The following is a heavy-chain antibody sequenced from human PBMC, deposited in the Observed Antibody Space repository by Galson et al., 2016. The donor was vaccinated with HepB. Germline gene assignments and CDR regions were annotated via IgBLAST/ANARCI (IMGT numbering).Heavy chain of an antibody. Sequence: QSGAEVKKPGESLKISCKTSGYNPATYWIGWVRQMPGKGLEWMGVIYPLDPDPRYSPSFEGQVTIPADQSIRTAYLQWSSLKASDTAMYYCARLAVETDSSVFDYWGQGTLVTVSP. J-gene: IGHJ4*02. D-gene: IGHD3-10*01. CDR3: ARLAVETDSSVFDY. CDR1: GYNPATYW. CDR2: IYPLDPDP. V-gene: IGHV5-51*01.